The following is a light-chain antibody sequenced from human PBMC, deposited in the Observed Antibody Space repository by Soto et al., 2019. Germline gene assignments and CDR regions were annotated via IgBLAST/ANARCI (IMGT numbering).Light chain of an antibody. CDR1: QSVSSTS. CDR2: GAS. V-gene: IGKV3-20*01. Sequence: EIVLTQSPGTLSLSPGERATLSCRASQSVSSTSLAWYQQKPGQAPRLLVYGASSRATGIPDRFSGSGSGTDFTLTISRLEPEDFAVYYCQQYENSPWTFGQGTKVEI. CDR3: QQYENSPWT. J-gene: IGKJ1*01.